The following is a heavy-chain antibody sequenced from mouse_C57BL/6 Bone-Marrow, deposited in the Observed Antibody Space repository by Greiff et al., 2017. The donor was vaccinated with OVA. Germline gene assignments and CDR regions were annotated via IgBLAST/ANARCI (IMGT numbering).Heavy chain of an antibody. J-gene: IGHJ3*01. D-gene: IGHD2-4*01. CDR2: IRNKANGYTT. Sequence: EVKLMESGGGLVQPGGSLSLSCAASGFTFTDYYMSWVRQPPGKALEWLGFIRNKANGYTTEYSASVKGRFTISRDNYQSILYLQMNALRAEDSATYDCARWGLRRGGFAYWGQGTLVTVSA. CDR1: GFTFTDYY. V-gene: IGHV7-3*01. CDR3: ARWGLRRGGFAY.